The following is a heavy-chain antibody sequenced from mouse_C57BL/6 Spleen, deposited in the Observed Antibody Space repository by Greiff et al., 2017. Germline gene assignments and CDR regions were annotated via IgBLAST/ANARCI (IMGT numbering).Heavy chain of an antibody. CDR2: IHPNSGST. Sequence: QVQLQQPGAELVKPGASVKLSCKASGYTFTSYWMHWVKQRPGQGLEWIGMIHPNSGSTNYNEKFKSKATLTVDKSSSTAYMQLSSLTSEDSAVYDCASYYYGSSYDWYFDVWGTGTTVTVSS. CDR1: GYTFTSYW. J-gene: IGHJ1*03. CDR3: ASYYYGSSYDWYFDV. V-gene: IGHV1-64*01. D-gene: IGHD1-1*01.